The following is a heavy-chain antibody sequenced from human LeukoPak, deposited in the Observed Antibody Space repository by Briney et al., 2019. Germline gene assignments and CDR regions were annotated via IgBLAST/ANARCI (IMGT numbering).Heavy chain of an antibody. V-gene: IGHV3-21*04. CDR3: ARDHTYYYGSGSFL. Sequence: GGSLRLSCAASGFSFSSYSMNWVRQAPGKGLEWVSSIISSTSYIYYADSLKGRFTISRDNAKNSLYLQMNSLRAEDTAVYYCARDHTYYYGSGSFLWGQGTLVTVSS. CDR1: GFSFSSYS. D-gene: IGHD3-10*01. J-gene: IGHJ4*02. CDR2: IISSTSYI.